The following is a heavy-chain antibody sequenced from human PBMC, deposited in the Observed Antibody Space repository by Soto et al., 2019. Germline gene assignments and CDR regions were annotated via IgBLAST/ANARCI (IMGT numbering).Heavy chain of an antibody. CDR2: IRSKANSYAT. J-gene: IGHJ4*02. CDR3: TTMVTVDY. D-gene: IGHD5-18*01. V-gene: IGHV3-73*01. CDR1: GFPFSGSS. Sequence: GGSLRLSCAASGFPFSGSSMYWVRQASGKGLEWVGRIRSKANSYATAYAASVKGRFTISRDDSKNTAYLQMNSLKTEDTAVYYCTTMVTVDYWGQGTLVTVSS.